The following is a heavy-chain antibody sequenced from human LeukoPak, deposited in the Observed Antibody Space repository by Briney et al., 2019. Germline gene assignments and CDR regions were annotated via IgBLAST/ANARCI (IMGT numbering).Heavy chain of an antibody. D-gene: IGHD6-19*01. J-gene: IGHJ6*02. V-gene: IGHV3-30*01. Sequence: SLRLSCAASGFTFSTYVMHWVRQAPGKGLQWVAVILYDGSNKYYADSVKGRFIISRDNSKNTLYLQMNSLTAEDTAAYYCARVVAGSVYNYGMDVWGQGTTVTVSS. CDR3: ARVVAGSVYNYGMDV. CDR2: ILYDGSNK. CDR1: GFTFSTYV.